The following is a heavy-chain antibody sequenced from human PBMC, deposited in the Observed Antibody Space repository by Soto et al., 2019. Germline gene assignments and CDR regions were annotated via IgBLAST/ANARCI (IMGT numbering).Heavy chain of an antibody. CDR3: ARTRTMVRGTNWFDP. D-gene: IGHD3-10*01. CDR2: INHSGST. V-gene: IGHV4-34*01. Sequence: SETLSLTCAVYGGSFSGYYWSWIRQPPGKGLEWIGEINHSGSTNYNPSLKSRVAISVDTSKNQFSLKLSSVTAADTAVYYRARTRTMVRGTNWFDPWGQGTLVT. J-gene: IGHJ5*02. CDR1: GGSFSGYY.